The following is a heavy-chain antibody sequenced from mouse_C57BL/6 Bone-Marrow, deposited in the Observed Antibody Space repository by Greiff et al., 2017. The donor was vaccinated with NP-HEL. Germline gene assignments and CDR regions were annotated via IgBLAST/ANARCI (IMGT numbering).Heavy chain of an antibody. CDR2: SRNKANDYTT. Sequence: EVKLVESGGGLVQSGRSLRLSCATSGFTFSDFYMAWVRQAPGKGLEWIAASRNKANDYTTEYSASVKGRFIVSRDTSQSILYLQMNALRAEDTAIDYCARAALGFYAMDYWGQGTSVTVSS. CDR1: GFTFSDFY. J-gene: IGHJ4*01. D-gene: IGHD4-1*01. CDR3: ARAALGFYAMDY. V-gene: IGHV7-1*01.